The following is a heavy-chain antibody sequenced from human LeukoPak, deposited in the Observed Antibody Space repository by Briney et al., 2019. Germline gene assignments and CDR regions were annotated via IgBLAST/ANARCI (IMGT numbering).Heavy chain of an antibody. CDR1: GFTFSSYT. J-gene: IGHJ4*02. Sequence: GGSLRLSCAASGFTFSSYTVNWVRQAPGKGLEWVSSIDSSSSHIQYADSVKGRFTISRDNAKNSLYLQMNSLRAEDTAVYYCAREGAKRGYSGYDAMYWGQGTLVIVSS. CDR3: AREGAKRGYSGYDAMY. CDR2: IDSSSSHI. V-gene: IGHV3-21*06. D-gene: IGHD5-12*01.